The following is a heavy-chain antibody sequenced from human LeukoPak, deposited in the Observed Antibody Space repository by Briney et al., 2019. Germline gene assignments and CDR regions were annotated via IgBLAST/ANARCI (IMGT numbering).Heavy chain of an antibody. CDR3: ARDVPTVQLWRTDAFDI. D-gene: IGHD5-18*01. V-gene: IGHV4-38-2*02. J-gene: IGHJ3*02. CDR1: GYSISSGYF. Sequence: SETLSFTCSVSGYSISSGYFWGWIRQSPVRGLEWIGKIYHSGSTHYNPSLKSRLTISVDTSKNQFSLKVTSVTAADTAVYYCARDVPTVQLWRTDAFDIWGQGTMVTVSS. CDR2: IYHSGST.